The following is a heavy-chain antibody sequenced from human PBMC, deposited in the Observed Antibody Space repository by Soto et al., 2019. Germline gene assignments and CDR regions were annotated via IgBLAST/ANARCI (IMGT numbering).Heavy chain of an antibody. CDR1: GYTFTGYY. CDR2: INPKSGGT. J-gene: IGHJ4*02. Sequence: ASVKVSCKAAGYTFTGYYMHWVRQAPGQGLEWMGWINPKSGGTNYAQKFQGRVTMTRDTSISTAYMELSRLRSDDTAVYYCAKGTYYYGSAPYYFDYWGQGTLVTVSS. V-gene: IGHV1-2*02. CDR3: AKGTYYYGSAPYYFDY. D-gene: IGHD3-10*01.